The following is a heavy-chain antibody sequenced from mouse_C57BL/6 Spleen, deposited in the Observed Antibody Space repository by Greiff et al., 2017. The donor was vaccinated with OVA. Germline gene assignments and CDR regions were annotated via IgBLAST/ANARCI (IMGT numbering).Heavy chain of an antibody. CDR1: GFSFNTYA. CDR2: IRSKSNNYAT. Sequence: EVKLMESGGGLVQPKGSLKLSCAASGFSFNTYAMNWVRQAPGKGLEWVARIRSKSNNYATYYADSVKDRFTISRDDSESMLYLQMNNLKTEDTAMYYCVRTAQAGSYWGQGTLVTVSA. D-gene: IGHD3-2*02. V-gene: IGHV10-1*01. J-gene: IGHJ3*01. CDR3: VRTAQAGSY.